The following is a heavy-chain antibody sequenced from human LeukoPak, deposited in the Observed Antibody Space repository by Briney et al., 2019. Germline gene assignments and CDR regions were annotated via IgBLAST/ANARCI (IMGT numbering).Heavy chain of an antibody. CDR3: ASPKVYSSGWYDDLAPFDY. CDR2: ISAHNGNT. Sequence: ASVKVSCTASGYTFTSYGISWVRQAPGQGLEWMGWISAHNGNTNYAQKVQGRVTMTTDTSTSTAYMELRSLRSEDTAVYYCASPKVYSSGWYDDLAPFDYWGQGTLVTVSS. J-gene: IGHJ4*02. V-gene: IGHV1-18*01. D-gene: IGHD6-19*01. CDR1: GYTFTSYG.